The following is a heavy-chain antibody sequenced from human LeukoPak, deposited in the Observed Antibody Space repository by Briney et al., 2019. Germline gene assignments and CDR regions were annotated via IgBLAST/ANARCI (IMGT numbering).Heavy chain of an antibody. J-gene: IGHJ4*02. D-gene: IGHD2-15*01. V-gene: IGHV3-20*04. CDR3: ARVFEPIVVGYPLDY. CDR1: GFTFDDYG. CDR2: INWNGGST. Sequence: RPGGSLRLSCAASGFTFDDYGMSWVRQAPGKGLEWVSGINWNGGSTGYADSVKGRFTISRDNAKNSLYLQMNSLRAEDTAVYYCARVFEPIVVGYPLDYWGQGTLVTVSS.